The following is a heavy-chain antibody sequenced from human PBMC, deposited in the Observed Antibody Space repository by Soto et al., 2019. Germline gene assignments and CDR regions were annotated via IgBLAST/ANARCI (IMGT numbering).Heavy chain of an antibody. V-gene: IGHV1-69*01. D-gene: IGHD6-25*01. CDR1: GGTFSSYA. J-gene: IGHJ6*02. CDR2: IIPIFGTA. CDR3: GRGPRGSYPINNGMDV. Sequence: QVQLVQSGAEVKKPGSSVKVSCKASGGTFSSYAISWVRQAPGQGLEWMGGIIPIFGTANYAQKFQGRVTMTAEEATSTAYMGLSSLRSEDTAVYYCGRGPRGSYPINNGMDVWGQGATGTASS.